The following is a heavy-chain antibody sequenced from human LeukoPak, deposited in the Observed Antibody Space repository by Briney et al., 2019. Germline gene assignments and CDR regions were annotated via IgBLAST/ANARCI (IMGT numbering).Heavy chain of an antibody. J-gene: IGHJ4*02. CDR2: MYGGGGT. Sequence: GGSLRLSCAASGFTVSNNCMGWVRQAPGKGLEWVSIMYGGGGTYYADPAKGRFTISRDNSKNTLYLQLNSLSAEDTAVYYCARDTYYGSGSYYRYTFDQWGQGTLVTVSS. CDR1: GFTVSNNC. D-gene: IGHD3-10*01. CDR3: ARDTYYGSGSYYRYTFDQ. V-gene: IGHV3-53*01.